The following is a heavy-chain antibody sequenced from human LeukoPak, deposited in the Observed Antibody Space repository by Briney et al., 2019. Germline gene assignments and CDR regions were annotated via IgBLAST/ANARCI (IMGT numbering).Heavy chain of an antibody. CDR2: INPNSGGT. CDR3: ARDHEKQWLVRVPNAFDI. CDR1: GYTFTGYY. J-gene: IGHJ3*02. V-gene: IGHV1-2*02. D-gene: IGHD6-19*01. Sequence: GASVKVSCKASGYTFTGYYMHWVRQAPGQGLEWMGWINPNSGGTNYAQKFQGRVTMTRDTSISTAYMELSRLRSDDTAVYYCARDHEKQWLVRVPNAFDIWGQGTMVTVSS.